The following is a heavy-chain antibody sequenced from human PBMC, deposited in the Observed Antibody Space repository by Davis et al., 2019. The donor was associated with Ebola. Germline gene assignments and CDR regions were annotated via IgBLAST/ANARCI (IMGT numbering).Heavy chain of an antibody. D-gene: IGHD6-13*01. J-gene: IGHJ4*02. CDR2: ISYDETYK. V-gene: IGHV3-30*04. Sequence: GESLKISCAASGFTFSGSAMHWVRQAPGKGLEWVAVISYDETYKYYSDSVKGRFTISRDNSKNTVSLQMDSLRPGDTAVYYCAKSAPGTMDYWGQGTLVTVSS. CDR1: GFTFSGSA. CDR3: AKSAPGTMDY.